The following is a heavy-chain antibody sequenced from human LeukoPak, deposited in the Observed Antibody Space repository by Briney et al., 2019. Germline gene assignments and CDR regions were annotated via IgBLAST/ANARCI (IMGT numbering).Heavy chain of an antibody. CDR1: GFTFSSYW. CDR2: IKQDGSEK. J-gene: IGHJ6*03. D-gene: IGHD6-19*01. Sequence: GGSLRLSCAASGFTFSSYWMSWVRQAPGKGREWVANIKQDGSEKYYVDSVKGRFTISRDNAKNSLYLQMNSLRAEDTAVYYCARDTKEQWLETRRYYYYYYMDVWGKGTTVTVSS. CDR3: ARDTKEQWLETRRYYYYYYMDV. V-gene: IGHV3-7*01.